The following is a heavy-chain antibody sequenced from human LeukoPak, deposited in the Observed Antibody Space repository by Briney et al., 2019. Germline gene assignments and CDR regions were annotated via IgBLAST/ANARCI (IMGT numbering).Heavy chain of an antibody. CDR3: VRDEYGSESY. CDR2: INSDGSRT. Sequence: GGSLRLSCAASGFTFSNYWMHWDRQAPGKGLVWVSRINSDGSRTTYADSVKGRFTISRDNAKNTLYLQMNSLRAEDTAVYYCVRDEYGSESYWGQGTLVTVSS. D-gene: IGHD3-10*01. CDR1: GFTFSNYW. J-gene: IGHJ4*02. V-gene: IGHV3-74*01.